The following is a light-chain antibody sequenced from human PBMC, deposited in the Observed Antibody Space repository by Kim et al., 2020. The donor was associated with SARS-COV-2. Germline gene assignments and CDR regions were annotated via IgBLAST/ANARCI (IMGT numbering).Light chain of an antibody. Sequence: ALGRTVGITGQGDSLRSYYASWYQQKPGQAPVLVIYGKNNRPSGIPDRFSGSSSGNTASLTITGAQAEDEADYYCNSRDSSGNHVVFGGGTQLTVL. J-gene: IGLJ2*01. V-gene: IGLV3-19*01. CDR2: GKN. CDR3: NSRDSSGNHVV. CDR1: SLRSYY.